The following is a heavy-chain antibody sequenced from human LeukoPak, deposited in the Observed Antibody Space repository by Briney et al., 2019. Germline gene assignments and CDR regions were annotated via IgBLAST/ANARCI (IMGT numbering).Heavy chain of an antibody. D-gene: IGHD4-17*01. CDR2: IYTSGST. CDR1: GGSISSGGYY. CDR3: ARIYGDPDYYYGMDV. Sequence: PSQTLSLTCTVSGGSISSGGYYWSWIRQPAGKGLEWIGRIYTSGSTNDNPSLKSRVTISVDTSKNQFSLKLSPVTAADTAVYYCARIYGDPDYYYGMDVWGQGTTVTVSS. V-gene: IGHV4-61*02. J-gene: IGHJ6*02.